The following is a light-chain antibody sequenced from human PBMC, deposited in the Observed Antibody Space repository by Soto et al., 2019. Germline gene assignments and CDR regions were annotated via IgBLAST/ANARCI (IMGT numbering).Light chain of an antibody. V-gene: IGKV3-20*01. CDR3: HQYGNSPT. J-gene: IGKJ4*01. CDR2: GAS. CDR1: QSVSSSY. Sequence: EIVLTQSPGTLSLSPGERATLSCRASQSVSSSYLAWYQQKPGQAPRLLIYGASSRATGIPDRFSGSGSGTDFTLTISRLEPEDFPVYYCHQYGNSPTFGGGTKVEIK.